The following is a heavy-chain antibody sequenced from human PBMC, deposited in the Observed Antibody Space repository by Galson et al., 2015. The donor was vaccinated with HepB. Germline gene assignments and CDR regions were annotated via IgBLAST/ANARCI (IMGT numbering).Heavy chain of an antibody. J-gene: IGHJ3*02. D-gene: IGHD3-10*01. V-gene: IGHV1-2*02. CDR1: GYTFTNYY. Sequence: SVKVSCKASGYTFTNYYMHWVRQAPGQGLEWMGWINPNSGGTNYAQKFQGRVTMTRDTSISTAYMELSRLRSDDTAVFYCARPLWFGELYAFDIWGQGTMVTVSS. CDR3: ARPLWFGELYAFDI. CDR2: INPNSGGT.